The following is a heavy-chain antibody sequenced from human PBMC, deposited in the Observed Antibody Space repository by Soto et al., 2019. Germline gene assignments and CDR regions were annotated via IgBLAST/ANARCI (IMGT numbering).Heavy chain of an antibody. CDR2: FDPEDGET. CDR1: GYTFTGYY. J-gene: IGHJ3*02. D-gene: IGHD6-19*01. CDR3: ATGGIAVAGTYAFDI. V-gene: IGHV1-24*01. Sequence: ASVKVSCKASGYTFTGYYMHWVRQAPGKGLEWMGGFDPEDGETIYAQKFQGRVTMTEDTSTDTAYMELSSLRSEDTAVYYCATGGIAVAGTYAFDIWGQGTMVTVSS.